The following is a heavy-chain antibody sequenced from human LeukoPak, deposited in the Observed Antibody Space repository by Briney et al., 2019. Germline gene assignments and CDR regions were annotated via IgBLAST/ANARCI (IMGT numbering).Heavy chain of an antibody. V-gene: IGHV4-38-2*02. D-gene: IGHD3-10*01. CDR1: GYSISSGNY. Sequence: SETLSLTCSVSGYSISSGNYWGWIRLPPGKGLQWIGSIYHSGSTYYNPSLKSRVTISVDTSKNQFSLKLSSVTAADTAVYYCARGPGREEDWFDPWGQGTLVTVSS. J-gene: IGHJ5*02. CDR2: IYHSGST. CDR3: ARGPGREEDWFDP.